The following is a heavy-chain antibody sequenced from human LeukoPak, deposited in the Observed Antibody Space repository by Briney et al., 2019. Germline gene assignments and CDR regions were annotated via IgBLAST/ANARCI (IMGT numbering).Heavy chain of an antibody. Sequence: SETPSLTRTVSGGSISSSSYYWGWIRQPPGKGLEWIGRIYYSGSTYYNPSLKSRVTISVDTSKNQFSLKLSSVTAADTAVYYCARALQGLYWGYSYGYWGQGTLVTVSS. V-gene: IGHV4-39*01. D-gene: IGHD5-18*01. CDR2: IYYSGST. CDR1: GGSISSSSYY. CDR3: ARALQGLYWGYSYGY. J-gene: IGHJ4*02.